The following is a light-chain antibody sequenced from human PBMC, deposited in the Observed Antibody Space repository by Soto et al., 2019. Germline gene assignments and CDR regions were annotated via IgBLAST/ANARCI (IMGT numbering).Light chain of an antibody. CDR2: AAS. J-gene: IGKJ1*01. Sequence: DIQMTPSPSSLSASIGDRVTITCRASQSVSNYLNWYQQKPGKAPTLLIYAASTLQSGVPSRFSGSGSGTEFTLTISSLQSDDFATYYCQQYSTFPWTFGQGTKVDIK. CDR1: QSVSNY. V-gene: IGKV1-39*01. CDR3: QQYSTFPWT.